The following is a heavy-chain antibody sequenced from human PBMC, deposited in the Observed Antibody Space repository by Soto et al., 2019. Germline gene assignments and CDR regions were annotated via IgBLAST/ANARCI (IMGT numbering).Heavy chain of an antibody. J-gene: IGHJ5*02. V-gene: IGHV4-30-2*01. CDR1: GGSISSGGYS. D-gene: IGHD3-10*01. CDR3: AREDGSGSYSWFDP. Sequence: SETLSLTCAVSGGSISSGGYSWSWIRHPPGKGLEWIGYIYHSGSTYYNPSLKSRVTISVDRSKNQFSLKLSSVTAADTAVYYRAREDGSGSYSWFDPWGQGTLVTVSS. CDR2: IYHSGST.